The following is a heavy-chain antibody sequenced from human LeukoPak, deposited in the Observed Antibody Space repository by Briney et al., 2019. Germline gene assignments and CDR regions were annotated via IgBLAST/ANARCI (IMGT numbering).Heavy chain of an antibody. CDR2: INHSGST. D-gene: IGHD3-22*01. J-gene: IGHJ4*02. CDR1: GGSFSGYY. Sequence: SETLSLTCDVYGGSFSGYYWSWIRQPPGKGLEWIGEINHSGSTSYNPSLKSRVTISVDTSKNQFSLKLSSVTAADTAVYYCARGDSSGYYDYWGQGTLVTVSS. V-gene: IGHV4-34*01. CDR3: ARGDSSGYYDY.